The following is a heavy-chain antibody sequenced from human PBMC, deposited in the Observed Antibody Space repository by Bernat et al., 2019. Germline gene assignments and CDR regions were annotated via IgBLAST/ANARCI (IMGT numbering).Heavy chain of an antibody. CDR3: ARLLALAAATPFDY. D-gene: IGHD2-15*01. CDR1: GGSISSSSYY. Sequence: QLQLQESGPGLVKPSETLSLTYTVSGGSISSSSYYWGWIRQPPGKGLEWIGSIDYSGSTYYDPSLKSPITVSVDTSKSQFSLKLGSVTAADTAVYYCARLLALAAATPFDYWGQGTLVTVSS. J-gene: IGHJ4*02. V-gene: IGHV4-39*01. CDR2: IDYSGST.